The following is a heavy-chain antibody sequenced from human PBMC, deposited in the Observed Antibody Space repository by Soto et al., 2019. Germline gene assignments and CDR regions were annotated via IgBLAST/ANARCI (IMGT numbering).Heavy chain of an antibody. J-gene: IGHJ4*02. CDR1: GDDFADYW. Sequence: GQSLPLSGDVCGDDFADYWIGGFHPIPGKGLDWMGIISPGDSYTKYSPSFQGQVTISADKSISTAYLQWSGLKASDTAIYYCATVGYSSTPSFFDYWGQGNLVNGS. V-gene: IGHV5-51*07. D-gene: IGHD6-13*01. CDR3: ATVGYSSTPSFFDY. CDR2: ISPGDSYT.